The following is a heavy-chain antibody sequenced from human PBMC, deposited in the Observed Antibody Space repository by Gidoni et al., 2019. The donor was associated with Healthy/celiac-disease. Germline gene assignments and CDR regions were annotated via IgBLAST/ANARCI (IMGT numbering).Heavy chain of an antibody. CDR2: IYYRGST. CDR3: ARGGYYGSGSYFTYFDY. CDR1: GGSISSSSYY. Sequence: QLQLQESGPGLVKPSETLSLTCTVSGGSISSSSYYWGWIRQPPGKGLEWIGSIYYRGSTHYNPSLKSRVTISVDTSKNQFSLKLSFVTAADTAVYYCARGGYYGSGSYFTYFDYWGQGTLVTVSS. V-gene: IGHV4-39*07. J-gene: IGHJ4*02. D-gene: IGHD3-10*01.